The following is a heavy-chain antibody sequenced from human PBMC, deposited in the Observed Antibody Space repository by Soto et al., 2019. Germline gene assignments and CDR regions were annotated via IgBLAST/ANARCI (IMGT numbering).Heavy chain of an antibody. J-gene: IGHJ4*02. CDR1: GASISGGDYY. CDR3: ARATYDSSTYYLDY. D-gene: IGHD3-22*01. Sequence: QVQLQESGPGLVKPSQTLSLTCTVSGASISGGDYYWTWIRQPPGKGLEWIGSIYYTGNTYSNPSLESRRSISVHPYYNPFALRLTAVSAADPALYYCARATYDSSTYYLDYWGQATLVSVSS. CDR2: IYYTGNT. V-gene: IGHV4-30-4*01.